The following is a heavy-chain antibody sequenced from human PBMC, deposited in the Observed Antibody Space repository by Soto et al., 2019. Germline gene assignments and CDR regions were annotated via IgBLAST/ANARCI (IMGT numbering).Heavy chain of an antibody. D-gene: IGHD1-20*01. CDR3: ARVRLTGTTGAFEI. CDR1: GFTVSSNY. CDR2: IYTDGSA. J-gene: IGHJ3*02. V-gene: IGHV3-53*01. Sequence: EVQLVESGGGLIQPGGSLRLSCAASGFTVSSNYMSWVRQAPGKGLEWVSVIYTDGSAYYADSVKGRFTISRDNSKNTLYLQMSSLRAGDTAVYYCARVRLTGTTGAFEIWGQGPMVTVSS.